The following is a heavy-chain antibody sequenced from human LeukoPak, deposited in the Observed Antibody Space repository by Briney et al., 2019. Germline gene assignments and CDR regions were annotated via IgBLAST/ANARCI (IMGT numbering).Heavy chain of an antibody. V-gene: IGHV4-34*01. CDR1: GGSFTDYY. Sequence: SETLSLTCAVYGGSFTDYYWSWIRQPPGKGLEWIGEINHIGSTNYNPSLKSRVTISVDRSKNQFSLKLRSVTAADSTDYYCARSPEGTTSHRGIFDYWCQGILVAVSS. CDR3: ARSPEGTTSHRGIFDY. CDR2: INHIGST. D-gene: IGHD3-16*01. J-gene: IGHJ4*02.